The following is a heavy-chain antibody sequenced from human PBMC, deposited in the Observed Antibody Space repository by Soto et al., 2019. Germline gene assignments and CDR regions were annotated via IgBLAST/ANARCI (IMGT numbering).Heavy chain of an antibody. D-gene: IGHD7-27*01. V-gene: IGHV3-23*01. Sequence: GGSLSLSCAASGFTFSSYAMSWVRQAPGKGLEWVSAISGSGGSTYYADSVKGRFTISRDNSKNTLYLQMNSLRAEDTAVDYCAKEEGRAKTGDFFDYWGQGTLVTVSS. CDR1: GFTFSSYA. J-gene: IGHJ4*02. CDR2: ISGSGGST. CDR3: AKEEGRAKTGDFFDY.